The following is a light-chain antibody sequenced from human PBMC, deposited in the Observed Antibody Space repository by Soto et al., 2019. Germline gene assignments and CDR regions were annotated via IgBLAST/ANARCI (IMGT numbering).Light chain of an antibody. CDR2: DAS. V-gene: IGKV1-39*01. J-gene: IGKJ5*01. Sequence: IHMTQSPSSLSASVGDRVTITCQASQDINNYLNWYQQKPGKAPKALIYDASNLETGVPSRFSGSGSGTDFALTISSLQPEDFAAYFCQQPYSTPFTFGQGTRVEIK. CDR3: QQPYSTPFT. CDR1: QDINNY.